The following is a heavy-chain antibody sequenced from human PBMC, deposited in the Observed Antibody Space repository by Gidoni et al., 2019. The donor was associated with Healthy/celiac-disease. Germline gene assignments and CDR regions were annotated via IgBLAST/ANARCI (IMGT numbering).Heavy chain of an antibody. J-gene: IGHJ3*02. CDR1: GFTFSGSA. CDR3: TMHSGALGAFDI. CDR2: IRSKANSYAT. Sequence: EVLLVESGGGLVQPGGSLKLSCAASGFTFSGSAMHWVRQASGKGLEWVGRIRSKANSYATAYAASVKGRFTISRDDSKNTAYLQMNSLKTEDTAVYYCTMHSGALGAFDIWGQGTMVTVSS. D-gene: IGHD1-26*01. V-gene: IGHV3-73*01.